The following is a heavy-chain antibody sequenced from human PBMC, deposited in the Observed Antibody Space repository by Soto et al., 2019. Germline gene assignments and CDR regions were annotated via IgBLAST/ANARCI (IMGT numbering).Heavy chain of an antibody. D-gene: IGHD1-26*01. CDR3: ARGLSGSYGLNWCDP. V-gene: IGHV4-4*02. CDR1: GGSISSSNW. J-gene: IGHJ5*02. CDR2: IYHSGST. Sequence: SETLSLTCAVSGGSISSSNWWSFVRQPPGKGLEWIGEIYHSGSTNYNPSLKSRVTISVDKSKNQFSLKLSSVTAADTAVYYCARGLSGSYGLNWCDPWGQGTLVTVSS.